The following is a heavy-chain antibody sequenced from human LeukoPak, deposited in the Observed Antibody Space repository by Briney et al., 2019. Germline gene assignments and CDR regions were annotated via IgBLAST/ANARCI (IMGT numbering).Heavy chain of an antibody. V-gene: IGHV3-23*01. CDR3: AKSIAAAGTIDY. J-gene: IGHJ4*02. D-gene: IGHD6-13*01. CDR2: ISGSGGST. CDR1: GFTFSSYA. Sequence: GGSLRLSCAASGFTFSSYAMRWVHQAPGKGLQRVSAISGSGGSTYYPDSVKGRFTISRDNSKNTLYLQMNSLRAEDTAVYYCAKSIAAAGTIDYWGQGTLVTVSS.